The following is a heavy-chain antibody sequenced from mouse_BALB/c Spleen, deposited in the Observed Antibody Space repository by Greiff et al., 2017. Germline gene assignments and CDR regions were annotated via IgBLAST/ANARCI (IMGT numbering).Heavy chain of an antibody. Sequence: VQLQQSGAELVRPGSSVKISCKASGYAFSSYWMNWVKQRPGQGLEWIGQIYPGDGDTNYNGKFKGKATLTADKSSSTAYMQLSSLTSEDSAVYFCARYGNFSPLDYWGQGTTLTVSS. J-gene: IGHJ2*01. CDR1: GYAFSSYW. CDR2: IYPGDGDT. V-gene: IGHV1-80*01. CDR3: ARYGNFSPLDY. D-gene: IGHD2-1*01.